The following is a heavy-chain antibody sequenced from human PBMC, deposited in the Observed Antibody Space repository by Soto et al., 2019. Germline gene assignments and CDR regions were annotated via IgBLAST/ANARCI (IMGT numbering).Heavy chain of an antibody. J-gene: IGHJ4*02. V-gene: IGHV4-61*01. Sequence: SGTLDLTSTVSGGSVSSGSYYWSWIRQPPGKGLEWIGYIYYSGSTNYNPSLKSRVTISVDTSKNQFSLKLSSVTAADTAVYYCAREAIAARRYFDYWGQGTLVTVSS. D-gene: IGHD6-6*01. CDR3: AREAIAARRYFDY. CDR1: GGSVSSGSYY. CDR2: IYYSGST.